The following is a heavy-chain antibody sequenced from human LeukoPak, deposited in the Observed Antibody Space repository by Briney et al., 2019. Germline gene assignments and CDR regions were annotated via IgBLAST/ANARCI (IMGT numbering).Heavy chain of an antibody. V-gene: IGHV3-7*03. CDR3: ARNNGMDV. CDR2: VNRDGSET. J-gene: IGHJ6*02. CDR1: GFALSSHW. Sequence: PGGSLIPSCAASGFALSSHWMTWVRQVPGRGPEWVANVNRDGSETYYLDSVKGRFTISKDNAKNSLYLQMNSLRAEDTALYHCARNNGMDVWGQGTTVIVSS.